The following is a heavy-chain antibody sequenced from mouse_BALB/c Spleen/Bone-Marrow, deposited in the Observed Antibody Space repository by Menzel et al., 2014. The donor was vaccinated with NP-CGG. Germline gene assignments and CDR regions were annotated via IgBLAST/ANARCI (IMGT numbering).Heavy chain of an antibody. J-gene: IGHJ2*01. CDR1: GYTFTSSW. V-gene: IGHV1S130*01. CDR3: ALGRPYFDY. D-gene: IGHD4-1*01. Sequence: QVQLQQPGSVLVRPGVSVKLSCKASGYTFTSSWMHWAKQRPGQGLEWIGEIHPNSGNTNYNEKFKGKATLTVDTSSSTAYGDLNSLTSEDSAVYYCALGRPYFDYWGQGTTLTVSS. CDR2: IHPNSGNT.